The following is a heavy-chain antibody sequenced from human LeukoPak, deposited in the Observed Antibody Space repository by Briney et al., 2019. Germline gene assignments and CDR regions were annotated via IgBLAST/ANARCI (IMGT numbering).Heavy chain of an antibody. CDR3: AKGLDSSHYSIDS. V-gene: IGHV3-23*01. CDR1: GFTFSSYA. CDR2: ISGSGDGT. D-gene: IGHD3-22*01. Sequence: QPEGSLRLSCAASGFTFSSYAMSCVRQAPGKGLECVSGISGSGDGTYYADSVKGRFTVSRDNSKNTLYVQMNSLRAEDTAVYYCAKGLDSSHYSIDSWGQGTLVTVSS. J-gene: IGHJ4*02.